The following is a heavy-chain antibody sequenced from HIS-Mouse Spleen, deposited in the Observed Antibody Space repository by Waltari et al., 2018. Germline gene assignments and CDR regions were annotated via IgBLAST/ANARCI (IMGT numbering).Heavy chain of an antibody. V-gene: IGHV4-39*01. D-gene: IGHD3-10*01. CDR3: ARTRGYWYFDL. J-gene: IGHJ2*01. Sequence: QLQLKESGPGLVKPSETLSLTCTVSGGSLSSSSYYWGWIRQPPGKGLEWIGSIYYSGSTYYNPSLKSRVTISVDTSKNQFSLKLSSVTAADTAVYYCARTRGYWYFDLWGRGTLVTVSS. CDR2: IYYSGST. CDR1: GGSLSSSSYY.